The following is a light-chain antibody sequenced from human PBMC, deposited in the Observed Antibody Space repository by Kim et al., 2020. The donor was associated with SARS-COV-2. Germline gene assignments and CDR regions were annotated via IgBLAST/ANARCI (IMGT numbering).Light chain of an antibody. CDR2: VGS. CDR3: QQYGGSPLYS. CDR1: NY. V-gene: IGKV3-20*01. Sequence: NYLMWCHKKAQQAPRVLIYVGSSRATGDPDRFSGSGAGTDFSLTISRPGPEVFAVYYCQQYGGSPLYSFGQGTKLEIK. J-gene: IGKJ2*03.